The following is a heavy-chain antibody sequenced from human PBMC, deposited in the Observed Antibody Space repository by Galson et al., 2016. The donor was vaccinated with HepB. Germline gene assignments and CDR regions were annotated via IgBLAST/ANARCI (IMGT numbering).Heavy chain of an antibody. D-gene: IGHD3-16*01. V-gene: IGHV1-69*06. CDR1: GGTFSSYL. CDR2: IIPIVDSA. J-gene: IGHJ5*02. Sequence: SVKVSCKASGGTFSSYLISWLRQAPGQGLEWMGGIIPIVDSANYAQKFRGRVTITADKTTSTASMELRSLRSEDTAVYYCARDYDRRGWFDPWGQGTLVTVSS. CDR3: ARDYDRRGWFDP.